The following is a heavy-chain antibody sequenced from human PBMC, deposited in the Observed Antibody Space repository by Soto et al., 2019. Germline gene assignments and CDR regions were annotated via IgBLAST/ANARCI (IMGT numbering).Heavy chain of an antibody. J-gene: IGHJ6*02. CDR2: MNAKSGDT. Sequence: SVKVSCEASGYTFSDFDINWLRQAAGQGPEWMGWMNAKSGDTFSAQRLQGKFNMTWDTSLSTAYMEVGSLTSDDAAIYYCARGNPFNYAGFDVWGQGTTVTVSS. D-gene: IGHD3-16*01. V-gene: IGHV1-8*01. CDR3: ARGNPFNYAGFDV. CDR1: GYTFSDFD.